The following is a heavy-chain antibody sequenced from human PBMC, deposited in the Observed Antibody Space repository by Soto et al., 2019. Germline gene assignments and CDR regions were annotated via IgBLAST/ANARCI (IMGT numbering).Heavy chain of an antibody. V-gene: IGHV4-59*08. J-gene: IGHJ6*03. CDR2: IYYSGST. D-gene: IGHD2-15*01. CDR1: GGSISSYY. CDR3: ARYCSGGSCYPHSYYYYYYMDV. Sequence: SETLSLTCTVSGGSISSYYWSWIRQPPGKGLEWIGYIYYSGSTNYNPSLKSRVTISVDTSKNQFSLKLSSVTAADTAVYYCARYCSGGSCYPHSYYYYYYMDVWGKGTTVTVSS.